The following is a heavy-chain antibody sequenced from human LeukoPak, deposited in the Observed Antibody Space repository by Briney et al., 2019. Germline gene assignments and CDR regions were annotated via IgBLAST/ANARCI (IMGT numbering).Heavy chain of an antibody. CDR2: IGPGGDNK. D-gene: IGHD3-10*01. V-gene: IGHV3-23*01. J-gene: IGHJ3*02. CDR3: AQDISWFAFDI. Sequence: GGSLRLSCAASGFTFSSYGMSWVRQAPGKGLQWVSGIGPGGDNKYYADSLEGRFTISRDNSKNTVYLQMNSLRAEDTALYYCAQDISWFAFDIWGQGTMVTVSS. CDR1: GFTFSSYG.